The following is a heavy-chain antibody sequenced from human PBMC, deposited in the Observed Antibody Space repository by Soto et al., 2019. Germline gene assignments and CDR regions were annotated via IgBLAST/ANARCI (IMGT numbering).Heavy chain of an antibody. CDR1: GYTFTSYG. CDR2: ISAYNGNT. Sequence: ASVKVSCKASGYTFTSYGISWVRQSPGQGLEWMGWISAYNGNTNYAQKLQGRVTMTTDTSTSTACMELRSLRSDDTAVYYCARDHPNCSGGSCYSAGYYYYGMDVWGQGTTVTVSS. J-gene: IGHJ6*02. V-gene: IGHV1-18*01. CDR3: ARDHPNCSGGSCYSAGYYYYGMDV. D-gene: IGHD2-15*01.